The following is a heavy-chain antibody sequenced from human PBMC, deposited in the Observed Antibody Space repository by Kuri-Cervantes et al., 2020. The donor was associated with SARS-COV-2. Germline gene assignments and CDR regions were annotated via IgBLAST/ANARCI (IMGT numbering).Heavy chain of an antibody. V-gene: IGHV1-69*04. J-gene: IGHJ6*03. Sequence: VKVSCKASGGTFSSYAISWVRQAPGQGLEWMGRIIPILGIANYAQKFQGRVTITADKSTSTAYMELSSLRSEDTAVYYCARIAPSRGLNEDYYYYYMDVWGKGTTVTVSS. CDR3: ARIAPSRGLNEDYYYYYMDV. CDR2: IIPILGIA. CDR1: GGTFSSYA. D-gene: IGHD2-21*01.